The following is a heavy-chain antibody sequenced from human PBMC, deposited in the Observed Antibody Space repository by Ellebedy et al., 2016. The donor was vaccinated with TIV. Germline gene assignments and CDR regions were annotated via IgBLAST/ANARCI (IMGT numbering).Heavy chain of an antibody. CDR3: ARTDPWQPIDN. J-gene: IGHJ4*02. CDR1: GGSVSSTRYY. CDR2: VYYSGSP. Sequence: MPSETLSLTCSVSGGSVSSTRYYWAWIRQPPGKGLEYIGSVYYSGSPYYNPSFKSRVTLSADTSKNQFSLNLRTVTAADTAVYYCARTDPWQPIDNWGQGILVSFSS. D-gene: IGHD2-21*02. V-gene: IGHV4-39*01.